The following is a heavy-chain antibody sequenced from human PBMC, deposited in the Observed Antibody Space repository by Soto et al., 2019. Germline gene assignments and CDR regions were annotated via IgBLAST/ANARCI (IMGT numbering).Heavy chain of an antibody. CDR1: GYSFTSYW. CDR2: IDPSDSYT. V-gene: IGHV5-10-1*01. J-gene: IGHJ5*02. CDR3: ARLGTTVATPENH. Sequence: GESLKISCKTSGYSFTSYWISWVRQMPGKGLEWMGTIDPSDSYTNYSPSFQGHVTISADKSINTAYLQWGSLKASDTAMYYCARLGTTVATPENHWGLGTLVTVSS. D-gene: IGHD4-17*01.